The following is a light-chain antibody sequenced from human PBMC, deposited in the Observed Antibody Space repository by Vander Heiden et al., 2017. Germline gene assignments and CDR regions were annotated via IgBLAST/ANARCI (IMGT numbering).Light chain of an antibody. J-gene: IGKJ1*01. CDR3: QQYSIDSPT. Sequence: DIQMTQSPSTLSASVGDRVTITCRASQSITTWLAWYQQKPGKAPKLLIYDASNLQSGVPSRFSGNGSGTDFSLTISSLQPDDFATYYCQQYSIDSPTFGQGTKVEI. CDR1: QSITTW. V-gene: IGKV1-5*01. CDR2: DAS.